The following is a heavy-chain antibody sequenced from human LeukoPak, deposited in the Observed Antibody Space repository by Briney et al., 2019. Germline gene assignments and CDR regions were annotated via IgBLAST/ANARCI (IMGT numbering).Heavy chain of an antibody. CDR2: INSDGSST. V-gene: IGHV3-74*01. CDR1: GFTLRSHW. Sequence: GGSLRLSCVASGFTLRSHWMHWVRRAPGKGLMWVSRINSDGSSTDYADSVKGRFSISRDNDKNSLYLQMNSLRTEDTAVYYCARGGGWLTDYWGQGTLVTVSS. J-gene: IGHJ4*02. CDR3: ARGGGWLTDY. D-gene: IGHD6-19*01.